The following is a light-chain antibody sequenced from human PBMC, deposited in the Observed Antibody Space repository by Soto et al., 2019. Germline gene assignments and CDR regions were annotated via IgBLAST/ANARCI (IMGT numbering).Light chain of an antibody. CDR3: QQYNNWPYT. J-gene: IGKJ5*01. V-gene: IGKV3-15*01. CDR2: GAS. Sequence: EIVMTQSPATLSVSPGDRATLSCRASQSVRSYLAWYQQKPGQSPRLLISGASTRATGFPARFSGRGSGTEFTLTISNLQSEDFAVYYCQQYNNWPYTFGQGTRLEIK. CDR1: QSVRSY.